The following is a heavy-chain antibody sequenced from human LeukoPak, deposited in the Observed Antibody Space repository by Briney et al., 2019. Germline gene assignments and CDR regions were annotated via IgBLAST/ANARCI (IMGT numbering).Heavy chain of an antibody. CDR1: GGSISSNY. CDR2: VSYTGRT. D-gene: IGHD3-22*01. Sequence: SVTLSLTCSVSGGSISSNYWTWIRQSPGKGLEYIGHVSYTGRTRYNPSLQRRLTISLDTSNNHFSLQLTSVSAADTAVYYCARLLDYDNSGAPDIFDIWGQGTMVTVSS. CDR3: ARLLDYDNSGAPDIFDI. J-gene: IGHJ3*02. V-gene: IGHV4-59*01.